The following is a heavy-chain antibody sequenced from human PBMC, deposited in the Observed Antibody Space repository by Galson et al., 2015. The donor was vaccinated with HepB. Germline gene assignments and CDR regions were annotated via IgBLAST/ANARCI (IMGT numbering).Heavy chain of an antibody. CDR2: ISDTGRTT. CDR3: ARDDVRDYDSSGYYDYWYFAV. CDR1: EFSFSYYE. Sequence: SLRLSCAASEFSFSYYEMNWVRQAPGKGLEWVSYISDTGRTTYYADSVKGRFTTSRDNAKNLLYLQMNSLGAEDTAVYYCARDDVRDYDSSGYYDYWYFAVCGRVTLFTV. V-gene: IGHV3-48*03. D-gene: IGHD3-22*01. J-gene: IGHJ2*01.